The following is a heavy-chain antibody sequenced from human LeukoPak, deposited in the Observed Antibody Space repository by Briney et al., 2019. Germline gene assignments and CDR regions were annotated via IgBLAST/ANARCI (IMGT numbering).Heavy chain of an antibody. CDR1: GYTFTSYY. CDR2: INHSGGST. J-gene: IGHJ6*03. D-gene: IGHD6-19*01. V-gene: IGHV1-46*01. CDR3: ARGLSDGSGWYSYYSYYYMDV. Sequence: ASVKVSCKASGYTFTSYYMHWVRQAPGQGLEWMGIINHSGGSTSYAQKVQGRVTMTRDMSTSTVYMELSSLRSEDTAVYYCARGLSDGSGWYSYYSYYYMDVWGKGTTVTVSS.